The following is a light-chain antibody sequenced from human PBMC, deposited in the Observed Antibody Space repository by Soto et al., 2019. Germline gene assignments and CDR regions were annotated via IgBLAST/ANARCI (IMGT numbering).Light chain of an antibody. CDR3: QQYHNWPPV. CDR2: DTS. V-gene: IGKV3-15*01. CDR1: QGIGDP. J-gene: IGKJ1*01. Sequence: EVVVRQSPATPAVSPGEGATVSCMSSQGIGDPLAWYRHKPGQTPRLLIYDTSTRATGGPTRFSGRRSGAYFSLAVSRLEPGDFAVYYCQQYHNWPPVFGQGTKVDIK.